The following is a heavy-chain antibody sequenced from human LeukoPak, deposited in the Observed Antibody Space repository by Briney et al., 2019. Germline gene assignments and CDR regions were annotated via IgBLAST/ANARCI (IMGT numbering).Heavy chain of an antibody. Sequence: GASVKVSCKASGYTFTSYYMHWVRQAPGQGLEWMGIINPSGGSTSYAQKFQGRVTMTRDTSTSTVYMELSSLRSEDTAVYYCERAGLRYCSGGSCYSDYWGQGTLVTVSS. J-gene: IGHJ4*02. CDR3: ERAGLRYCSGGSCYSDY. CDR1: GYTFTSYY. V-gene: IGHV1-46*01. CDR2: INPSGGST. D-gene: IGHD2-15*01.